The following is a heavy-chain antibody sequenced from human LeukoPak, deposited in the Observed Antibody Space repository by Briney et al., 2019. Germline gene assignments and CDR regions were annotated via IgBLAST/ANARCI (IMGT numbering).Heavy chain of an antibody. Sequence: ASVKVSCKASGYTFTSYDINWVRQATGQGLEWMGWMNPNSGNTGYAQKFQGRVTMTRNTSISAAYMELSSLRSEDTAVYYCARGSEIAAAATSGYWGQGTLVTVSS. V-gene: IGHV1-8*01. J-gene: IGHJ4*02. D-gene: IGHD6-13*01. CDR1: GYTFTSYD. CDR3: ARGSEIAAAATSGY. CDR2: MNPNSGNT.